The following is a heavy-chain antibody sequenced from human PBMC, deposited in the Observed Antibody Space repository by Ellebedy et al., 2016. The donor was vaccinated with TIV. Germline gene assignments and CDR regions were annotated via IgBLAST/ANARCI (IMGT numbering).Heavy chain of an antibody. CDR2: IIVMYGIT. CDR3: ARGGESSGSSLYYYYAMDV. Sequence: AASVKVSCKTSGYTFNNYAISWVRQAPGQGLEWMGRIIVMYGITNYAQNFQGRVTITADKSTTAGYMELRSLRSDDTAVYYCARGGESSGSSLYYYYAMDVWGQGTTVTVSS. V-gene: IGHV1-69*04. J-gene: IGHJ6*02. CDR1: GYTFNNYA. D-gene: IGHD3-22*01.